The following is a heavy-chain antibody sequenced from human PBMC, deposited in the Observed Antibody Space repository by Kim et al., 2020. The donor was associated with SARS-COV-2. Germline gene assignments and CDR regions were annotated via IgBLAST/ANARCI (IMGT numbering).Heavy chain of an antibody. Sequence: GGSLRLSCTASGFTFGDYGMSWVRQAPGKGLEWVGFIRSKAYGGTTEYAASVKGRFTISRDDSKSIAYLQMNSLKTEDTAVYYCTRSSWIYRPTDYYNY. CDR2: IRSKAYGGTT. CDR1: GFTFGDYG. CDR3: TRSSWIYRPTDYYNY. D-gene: IGHD3-9*01. V-gene: IGHV3-49*04. J-gene: IGHJ6*01.